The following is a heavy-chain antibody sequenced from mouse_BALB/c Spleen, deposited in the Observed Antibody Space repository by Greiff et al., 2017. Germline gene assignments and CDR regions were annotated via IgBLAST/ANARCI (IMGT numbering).Heavy chain of an antibody. Sequence: QVQLQQSGAELARPGASVKLSCKASGYTFTDYYINWVKQRTGQGLEWIGEIYPGSGNTYYNEKFKGKATLTADKSSSTAYMQLSSLTSEDSAVYFCARRYYGNYGTFAYWGQGTLVTVSA. CDR1: GYTFTDYY. J-gene: IGHJ3*01. CDR2: IYPGSGNT. D-gene: IGHD2-1*01. V-gene: IGHV1-77*01. CDR3: ARRYYGNYGTFAY.